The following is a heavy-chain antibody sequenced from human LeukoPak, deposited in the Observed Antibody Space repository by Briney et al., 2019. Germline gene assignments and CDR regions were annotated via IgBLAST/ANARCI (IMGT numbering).Heavy chain of an antibody. V-gene: IGHV1-8*01. J-gene: IGHJ6*03. CDR2: MNPNSGNT. CDR3: ARGGVVVVPAAIRIHYYYMDV. D-gene: IGHD2-2*02. Sequence: ASVKVSCKASGYTFTSQYMHWLRQAPGQGLEWMGWMNPNSGNTGYAQKFQGRVTMTRNTSISTAYMELSSLRSEDTAVYYCARGGVVVVPAAIRIHYYYMDVWGKGTTVTVSS. CDR1: GYTFTSQY.